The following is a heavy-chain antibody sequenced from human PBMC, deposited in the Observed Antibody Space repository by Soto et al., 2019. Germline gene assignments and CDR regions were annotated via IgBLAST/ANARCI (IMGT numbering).Heavy chain of an antibody. CDR1: GVSIGTSGSY. CDR3: ARIWPAAMQTDY. Sequence: SETLSLTCTVSGVSIGTSGSYWSWIRQYPGKGLEWIGHIFYSGSTSYNPSLKNRVTISVGTSNNQFSLKLTSVTAADTAVYYCARIWPAAMQTDYWGQGTLVTVS. CDR2: IFYSGST. J-gene: IGHJ4*02. D-gene: IGHD2-2*01. V-gene: IGHV4-31*03.